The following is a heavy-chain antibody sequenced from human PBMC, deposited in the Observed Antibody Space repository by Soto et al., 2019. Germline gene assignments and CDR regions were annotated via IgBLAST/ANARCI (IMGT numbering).Heavy chain of an antibody. J-gene: IGHJ4*02. CDR2: VSWNSGSI. Sequence: EVQLVESGGGLVQPGRSLRLSCAASGFTFDDDAMHWVRQAPGKGLEWVSGVSWNSGSIGYADSVKGRFTISRDNAKNSLYLQMNSLRAEDTALYYCAKDLGYSRRWTYFDLWGQGTLVTVSS. V-gene: IGHV3-9*01. CDR3: AKDLGYSRRWTYFDL. CDR1: GFTFDDDA. D-gene: IGHD6-13*01.